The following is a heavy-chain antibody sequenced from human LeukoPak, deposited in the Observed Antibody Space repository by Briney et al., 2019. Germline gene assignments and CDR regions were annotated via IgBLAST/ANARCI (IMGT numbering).Heavy chain of an antibody. J-gene: IGHJ4*02. CDR3: ARARYYDSSGYYLAH. V-gene: IGHV3-33*08. CDR2: IWYDGSNK. Sequence: PGGSLRLSCAASGFTFSSYGMHWVRQAPGKGLEWVAVIWYDGSNKYYADSVKGRFTISRDNSKNTLYLQMNSLRAEDTAVYYCARARYYDSSGYYLAHWGQGTLVTVSS. D-gene: IGHD3-22*01. CDR1: GFTFSSYG.